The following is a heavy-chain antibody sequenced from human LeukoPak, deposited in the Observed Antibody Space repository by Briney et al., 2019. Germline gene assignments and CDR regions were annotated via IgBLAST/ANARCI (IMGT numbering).Heavy chain of an antibody. V-gene: IGHV3-15*07. CDR3: TTYPMVYAMNY. D-gene: IGHD2-8*01. Sequence: GGSLRLSCAASGFTFSNAWMNWVRQAPGKGLERVGRIKSKTDGGTTDYAAPVKGRFTISRDDSKNTVYLQMNSLKTEDTAVYYCTTYPMVYAMNYWGQGTLVTVSS. J-gene: IGHJ4*02. CDR1: GFTFSNAW. CDR2: IKSKTDGGTT.